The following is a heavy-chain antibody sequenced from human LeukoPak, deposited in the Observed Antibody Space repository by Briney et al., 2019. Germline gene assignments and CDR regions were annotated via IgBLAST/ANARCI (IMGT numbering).Heavy chain of an antibody. J-gene: IGHJ4*02. CDR1: GFTFSSYW. Sequence: QAGGSLRLSCAAFGFTFSSYWMHWVRQAPGKGLVWVSRINSDGSSTSYADSVKGRFTISRDNAKNTLYLQTNSLRAEDTAVYYCARSTIFGVEIDYWGQGTLVTVSS. D-gene: IGHD3-3*01. CDR3: ARSTIFGVEIDY. CDR2: INSDGSST. V-gene: IGHV3-74*01.